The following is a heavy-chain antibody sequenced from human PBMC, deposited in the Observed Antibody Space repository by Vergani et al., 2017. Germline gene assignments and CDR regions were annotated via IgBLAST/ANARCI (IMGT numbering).Heavy chain of an antibody. D-gene: IGHD3-16*02. J-gene: IGHJ4*02. Sequence: QVQLPQWGAGLLKPSETLSLTCAVYGGSFSGYYWSWIRQPPGKGLEWIGEINHSGSTNYNPSLKSRVTISVDTSKNQFSLKLSSVTAADTAVYYCARVFRNYDYVWGSYRYSYYFDYWGQGTLVTVSS. CDR1: GGSFSGYY. CDR2: INHSGST. V-gene: IGHV4-34*01. CDR3: ARVFRNYDYVWGSYRYSYYFDY.